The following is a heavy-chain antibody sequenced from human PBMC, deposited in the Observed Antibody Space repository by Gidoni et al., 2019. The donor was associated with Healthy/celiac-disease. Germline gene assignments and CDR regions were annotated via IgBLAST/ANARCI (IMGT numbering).Heavy chain of an antibody. V-gene: IGHV3-53*01. D-gene: IGHD3-9*01. CDR1: GFTVSSTY. CDR3: ARDLRYFDWLLSTYYYYGMDV. CDR2: IYSGGST. J-gene: IGHJ6*02. Sequence: EVQLVESGGGLIQPGGSLRLSCAASGFTVSSTYMSWVRQAPGKGLEWVSVIYSGGSTYYADSVKGRFTISRDNSKNTLYLQMNSLRAEDTAVYYCARDLRYFDWLLSTYYYYGMDVWGQGTTVTVSS.